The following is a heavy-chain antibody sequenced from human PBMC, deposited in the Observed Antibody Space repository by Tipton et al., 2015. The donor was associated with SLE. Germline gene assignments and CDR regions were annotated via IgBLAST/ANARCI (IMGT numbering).Heavy chain of an antibody. J-gene: IGHJ6*02. CDR1: TGSMSSYY. Sequence: TLSLTCTVSTGSMSSYYWTWIRQPPGKGLEWIGYIHYSGRTSYNPSLKSRVTISVDPAKSQFSLKLTSVTAADSAVYYCARGMLTWRGAVLGVDVWGQGTTVNVSS. CDR2: IHYSGRT. V-gene: IGHV4-59*08. D-gene: IGHD2-8*01. CDR3: ARGMLTWRGAVLGVDV.